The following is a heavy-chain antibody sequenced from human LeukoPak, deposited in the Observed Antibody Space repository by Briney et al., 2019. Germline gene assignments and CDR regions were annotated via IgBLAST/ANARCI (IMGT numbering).Heavy chain of an antibody. D-gene: IGHD5-18*01. J-gene: IGHJ6*02. V-gene: IGHV3-11*01. CDR2: ISSSGSTI. Sequence: GGSLRLSCAASGFTFSDYYMSWIRQAPGKGLEGVSYISSSGSTIYYADSVKGRFTISRDNAKNSLYLQMNSLRAEDTAVYYCARWSTAMGDIYYYYGMDVWGQGTTVTVSS. CDR1: GFTFSDYY. CDR3: ARWSTAMGDIYYYYGMDV.